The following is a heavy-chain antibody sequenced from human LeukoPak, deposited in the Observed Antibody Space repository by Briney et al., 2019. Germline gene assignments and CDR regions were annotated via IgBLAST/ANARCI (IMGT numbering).Heavy chain of an antibody. CDR2: ISGSGGST. CDR1: GFTFSSYA. D-gene: IGHD3-22*01. V-gene: IGHV3-23*01. CDR3: AKDLGYYDSSGYSVFDY. Sequence: GGSLRLSCAASGFTFSSYAMSWVRQAPGKGLEWVSAISGSGGSTYYADSVKGRFTISRDNSKNTLYLQMNSLRAEDTAVHYCAKDLGYYDSSGYSVFDYWGQGTLVTVSS. J-gene: IGHJ4*02.